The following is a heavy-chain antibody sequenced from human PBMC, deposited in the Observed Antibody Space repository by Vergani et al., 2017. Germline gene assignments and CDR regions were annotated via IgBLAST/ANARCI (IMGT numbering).Heavy chain of an antibody. J-gene: IGHJ6*02. Sequence: EVQLLESGGGLVQPGGSLRLSCAASGFTFSSYAMSWVRQAPGKGLEWVSAISGSGGSTYYADSVKGRFTISRDNSKNTLYLQMNSLRAEDTAVYYCAKDVACSSTSCYGGGHYYYYGMDVWGQGTTVTVSS. CDR2: ISGSGGST. V-gene: IGHV3-23*01. CDR1: GFTFSSYA. CDR3: AKDVACSSTSCYGGGHYYYYGMDV. D-gene: IGHD2-2*01.